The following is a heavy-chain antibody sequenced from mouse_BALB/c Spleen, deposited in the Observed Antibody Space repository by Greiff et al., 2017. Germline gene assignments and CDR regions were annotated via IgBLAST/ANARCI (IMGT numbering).Heavy chain of an antibody. V-gene: IGHV2-9*02. CDR3: ARDNGPSYWYFDV. J-gene: IGHJ1*01. Sequence: QVHVKQSGPGLVAPSQSLSITCTVSGFSLTSYGVHWVRQPPGKGLEWLGVIWAGGSTNYNSALMSRLSISKDNSKSQVFLKMNSLQTDDTAMYYCARDNGPSYWYFDVWGAGTTVTVSS. CDR2: IWAGGST. D-gene: IGHD1-2*01. CDR1: GFSLTSYG.